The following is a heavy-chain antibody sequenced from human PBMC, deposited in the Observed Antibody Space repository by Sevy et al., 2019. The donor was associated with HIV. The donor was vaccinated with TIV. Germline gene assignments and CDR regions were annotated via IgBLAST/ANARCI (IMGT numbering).Heavy chain of an antibody. CDR3: ATTKDYYDNSAYPFDY. Sequence: ASVKVSCKVSGYTLTQVSMHWVRQAPGKGLEWMASFDPEDGETIYAQKFKGRVTMTEDTSTDIAYMELSSLRSEDTAVYYCATTKDYYDNSAYPFDYWGQGTLVTVSS. D-gene: IGHD3-22*01. CDR2: FDPEDGET. V-gene: IGHV1-24*01. J-gene: IGHJ4*02. CDR1: GYTLTQVS.